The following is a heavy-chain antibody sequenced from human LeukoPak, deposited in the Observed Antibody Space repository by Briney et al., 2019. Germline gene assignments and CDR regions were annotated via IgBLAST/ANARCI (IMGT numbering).Heavy chain of an antibody. V-gene: IGHV3-21*01. J-gene: IGHJ6*02. CDR1: GFTFSSYS. Sequence: GGSLRLSCAASGFTFSSYSMNWVRQAPGKGLEWVSSISSSSSYIYYADSVKGRFTISRDNAKNSLYLQMNSLRAEDTAVYYCARAHYYGSGGPRVYYYYGMYVWGQGTTVTVSS. CDR3: ARAHYYGSGGPRVYYYYGMYV. CDR2: ISSSSSYI. D-gene: IGHD3-10*01.